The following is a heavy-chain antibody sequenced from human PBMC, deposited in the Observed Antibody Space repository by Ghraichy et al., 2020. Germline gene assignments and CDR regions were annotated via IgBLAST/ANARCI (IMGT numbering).Heavy chain of an antibody. CDR3: AKLMGVYCSGGSCFADS. CDR1: GFTFSSYA. V-gene: IGHV3-23*01. CDR2: ISGSASST. Sequence: GGSLRLSCAASGFTFSSYAMSWVRQAPGKGLEWVSRISGSASSTYYADSVKGRFTISRDNPKNTLYLQMNSLRAEDTAVYYCAKLMGVYCSGGSCFADSWGPGTLVTVSS. J-gene: IGHJ5*01. D-gene: IGHD2-15*01.